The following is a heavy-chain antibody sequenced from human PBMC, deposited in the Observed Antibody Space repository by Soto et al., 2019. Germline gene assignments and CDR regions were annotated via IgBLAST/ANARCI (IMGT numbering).Heavy chain of an antibody. V-gene: IGHV3-23*01. D-gene: IGHD3-22*01. Sequence: GGSLRLSCAASGFPFSIYTMNLVRQSPGKGLEWVSGVSGRGADKFYADSVKGRFTISRDNSINLLFLQMNDLRAEDTAVYFCEVTRLYDNFDYPCDGFNFWCQGRMVTVSS. CDR1: GFPFSIYT. CDR2: VSGRGADK. J-gene: IGHJ3*01. CDR3: EVTRLYDNFDYPCDGFNF.